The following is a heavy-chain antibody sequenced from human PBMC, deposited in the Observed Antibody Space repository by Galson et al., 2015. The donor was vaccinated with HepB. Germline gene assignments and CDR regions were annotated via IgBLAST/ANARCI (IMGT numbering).Heavy chain of an antibody. CDR2: INSDGSST. V-gene: IGHV3-74*01. Sequence: SLRLSCAASGFTFSGYWMNWVRQAPGRGLVWVSRINSDGSSTGYADSVKGRFTISRDNAKNTLYLQMNSLRAEDTAVYYCARGKGHYYDSSGTDWYFDLWGRGTLVTVSS. CDR1: GFTFSGYW. D-gene: IGHD3-22*01. J-gene: IGHJ2*01. CDR3: ARGKGHYYDSSGTDWYFDL.